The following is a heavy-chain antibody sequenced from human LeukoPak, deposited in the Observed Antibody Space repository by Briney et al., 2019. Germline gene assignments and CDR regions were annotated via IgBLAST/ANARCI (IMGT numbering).Heavy chain of an antibody. V-gene: IGHV1-18*01. CDR2: ISAYNGNT. CDR3: ARVRTGYCSSTSCYALGWFDP. CDR1: GYTFTSYG. J-gene: IGHJ5*02. D-gene: IGHD2-2*01. Sequence: GASVKVSCKASGYTFTSYGISWVRQAPGQGLEWMGWISAYNGNTNYAQKLQGRVTMTTDTSTSTAYMELRSLRSDDTAVYYCARVRTGYCSSTSCYALGWFDPWGQGTLVTVSS.